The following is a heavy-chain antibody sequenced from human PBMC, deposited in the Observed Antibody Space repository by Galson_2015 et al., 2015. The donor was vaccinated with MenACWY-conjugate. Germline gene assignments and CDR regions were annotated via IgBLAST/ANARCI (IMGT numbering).Heavy chain of an antibody. Sequence: SLRLSCATSGSTFSDYAMSWVRQAPGKGLEWVSGISASGGGTYYPDSVKGRFTISRDNSRNTLYLQMNSLRAEDTAVYYCAKTPLGYYHYVDVWGKGTTVTVSS. CDR3: AKTPLGYYHYVDV. CDR1: GSTFSDYA. CDR2: ISASGGGT. J-gene: IGHJ6*03. V-gene: IGHV3-23*01.